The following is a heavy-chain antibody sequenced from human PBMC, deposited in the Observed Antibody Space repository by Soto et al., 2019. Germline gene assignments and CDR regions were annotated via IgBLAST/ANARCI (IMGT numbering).Heavy chain of an antibody. CDR2: IYSGGST. CDR1: GFTVSSNY. CDR3: ASVPVAGTTRYFDL. Sequence: EVQLMESGGGLVQPGGSLRLSCAASGFTVSSNYMSWVRQAPGKGLECVSVIYSGGSTYYADSVKGRFTISRDNSKNTLYLQMNSLRGDDTAVYYCASVPVAGTTRYFDLWGRGTLVTVSS. J-gene: IGHJ2*01. V-gene: IGHV3-66*01. D-gene: IGHD1-1*01.